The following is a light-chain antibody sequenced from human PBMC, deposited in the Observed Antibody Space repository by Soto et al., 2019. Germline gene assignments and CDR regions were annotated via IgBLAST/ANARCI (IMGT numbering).Light chain of an antibody. V-gene: IGLV2-11*01. J-gene: IGLJ1*01. CDR3: CSHAGSQRGV. CDR2: DVS. CDR1: SRVVGRYSY. Sequence: QSALTQPRSVSGSPGQSVTISCTGTSRVVGRYSYVSWYQQHPGKAPRVMIYDVSERPSGVPDRFSGSKSGNTASLTISGLQAEDEADYYCCSHAGSQRGVFGTGTKVTVL.